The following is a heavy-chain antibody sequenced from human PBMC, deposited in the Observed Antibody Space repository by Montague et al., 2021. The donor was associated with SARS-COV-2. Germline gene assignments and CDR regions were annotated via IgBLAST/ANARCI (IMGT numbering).Heavy chain of an antibody. CDR1: GSSLSTSGML. J-gene: IGHJ4*02. D-gene: IGHD2-21*01. CDR2: XNWNDEK. CDR3: KQSNYYSVSDYSEFAN. Sequence: PALVKPTQTLILTCAFSGSSLSTSGMLVSWIRQPPGKAMEWLAVXNWNDEKLYSPSLKTRITISKDTSKNQVILILTNLDPVDTGPYYCKQSNYYSVSDYSEFANWGQGTLVTVSS. V-gene: IGHV2-70*04.